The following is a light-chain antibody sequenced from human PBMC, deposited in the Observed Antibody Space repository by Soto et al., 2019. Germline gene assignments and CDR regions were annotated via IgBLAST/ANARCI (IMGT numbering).Light chain of an antibody. CDR1: QSISSL. V-gene: IGKV1-5*01. CDR2: DAS. J-gene: IGKJ5*01. Sequence: DIQMTQSPSTLSASVGDRVTITCRASQSISSLLAWYQQKPGKAPKLLIYDASSLESGVPSRFSGSGSGTEFTLTISSLQPDDFATYYCQQSYRTPTFGQGTRLEIK. CDR3: QQSYRTPT.